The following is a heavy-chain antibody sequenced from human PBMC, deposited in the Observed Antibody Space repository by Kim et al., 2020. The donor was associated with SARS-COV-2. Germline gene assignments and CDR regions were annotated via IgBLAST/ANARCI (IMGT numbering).Heavy chain of an antibody. V-gene: IGHV3-7*01. J-gene: IGHJ6*04. CDR3: VGDWGWAMAF. D-gene: IGHD6-19*01. Sequence: GGSLRLSCAASGFTFSTLWMTWVRQAPGKRPECVANINQDGSKKSYVDSVKGRFTVSRDNAKNSLSLQMNNLRADDTAVYYCVGDWGWAMAFWGKGTTVIVSS. CDR2: INQDGSKK. CDR1: GFTFSTLW.